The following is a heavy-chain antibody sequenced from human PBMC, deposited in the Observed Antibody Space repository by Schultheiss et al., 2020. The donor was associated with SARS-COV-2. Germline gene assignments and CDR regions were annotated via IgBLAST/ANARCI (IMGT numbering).Heavy chain of an antibody. CDR1: GFTFSDYY. J-gene: IGHJ6*03. V-gene: IGHV3-11*04. Sequence: GGSLRLSCAASGFTFSDYYMSWIRQAPGKGLEWVSYISSSGSTIYYADSVKGRFTISRDNAKNSLYLQMNSLRAEDTAVYYCASMAARPGWDYYYMDVWGKGTTVTVSS. CDR2: ISSSGSTI. CDR3: ASMAARPGWDYYYMDV. D-gene: IGHD6-6*01.